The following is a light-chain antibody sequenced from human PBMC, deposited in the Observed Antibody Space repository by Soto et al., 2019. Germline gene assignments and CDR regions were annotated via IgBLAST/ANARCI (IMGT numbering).Light chain of an antibody. V-gene: IGLV1-51*02. CDR2: ENN. CDR1: SSNIGNNY. CDR3: GTWDSSFVV. J-gene: IGLJ2*01. Sequence: QSVLTQPPSVSAAPGQTVTISCSGSSSNIGNNYVSWYQQLPGTAPKLLIYENNKRPSGIPDRFSGPKSGTSATLGITGLQTGDEADYYCGTWDSSFVVFGGGTKLTVL.